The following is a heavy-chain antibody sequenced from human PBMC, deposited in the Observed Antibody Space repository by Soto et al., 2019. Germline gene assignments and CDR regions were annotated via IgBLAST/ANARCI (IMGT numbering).Heavy chain of an antibody. V-gene: IGHV3-23*01. J-gene: IGHJ4*02. CDR3: AKNYFFDS. CDR1: GFTFSSYA. CDR2: IGVSSDA. Sequence: EVQLLESGGGLVQPGESLRISCAASGFTFSSYAMSWARQAPGKGLEWVSSIGVSSDAYYADSVKGRFTISRDNSRNTLYLQMNSRRAEDTALYYCAKNYFFDSWGQGTLVTVSS.